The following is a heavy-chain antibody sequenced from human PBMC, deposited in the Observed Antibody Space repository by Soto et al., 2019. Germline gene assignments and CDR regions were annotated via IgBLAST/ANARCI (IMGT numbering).Heavy chain of an antibody. Sequence: PGGSLRLFCEASGFTFSSYAMNWVRQAPGKGLEWASSISSSSSYSHYRDSVKGRFTISRDNAKNALFLQMDSLRAEDTAVYYCARDLAVAGNVWGQGTLVTASS. J-gene: IGHJ4*02. D-gene: IGHD6-19*01. V-gene: IGHV3-21*01. CDR1: GFTFSSYA. CDR3: ARDLAVAGNV. CDR2: ISSSSSYS.